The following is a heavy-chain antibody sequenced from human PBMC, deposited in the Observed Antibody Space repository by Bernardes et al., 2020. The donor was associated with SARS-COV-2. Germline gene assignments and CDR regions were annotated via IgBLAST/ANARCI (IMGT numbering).Heavy chain of an antibody. CDR2: ISAYNGNT. V-gene: IGHV1-18*01. CDR3: ARGPRIAGFDP. Sequence: VSEKVSCKASGYTFTSYGISWVRQDPGQGLEWMGWISAYNGNTNYAQKLQGRVTMTTDTSTSTAYMELRSLRSDDTAVYYCARGPRIAGFDPWGQGTLVTVSS. CDR1: GYTFTSYG. J-gene: IGHJ5*02. D-gene: IGHD6-13*01.